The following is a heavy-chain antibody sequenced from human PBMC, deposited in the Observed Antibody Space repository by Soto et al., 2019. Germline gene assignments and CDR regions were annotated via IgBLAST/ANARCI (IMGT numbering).Heavy chain of an antibody. J-gene: IGHJ6*02. CDR1: GFTFSRYP. V-gene: IGHV3-64*02. Sequence: PGGSLRLSCAASGFTFSRYPMHWVRQAPGKGLEYVSAISSNGNSTFYADSVRGRFTLSRDNFKNTLYLQMGSLRVEDMAVYYCARGLIPYGMDVWGQGPTVTVSS. CDR3: ARGLIPYGMDV. D-gene: IGHD2-8*01. CDR2: ISSNGNST.